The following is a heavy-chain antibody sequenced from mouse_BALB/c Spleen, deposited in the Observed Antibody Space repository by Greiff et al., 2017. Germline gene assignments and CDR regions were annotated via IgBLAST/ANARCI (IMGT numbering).Heavy chain of an antibody. J-gene: IGHJ2*01. CDR1: GYSITSDYA. V-gene: IGHV3-2*02. CDR2: ISYSGST. D-gene: IGHD1-1*01. Sequence: EVKVEESGPGLVKPSQSLSLTCTVTGYSITSDYAWNWIRQFPGNKLEWMGYISYSGSTSYNPSLKSRISITRDTSKNQFFLQLNSVTTEDTATYYCARNSPYYYGSSYWDYWGQGTTLTVSS. CDR3: ARNSPYYYGSSYWDY.